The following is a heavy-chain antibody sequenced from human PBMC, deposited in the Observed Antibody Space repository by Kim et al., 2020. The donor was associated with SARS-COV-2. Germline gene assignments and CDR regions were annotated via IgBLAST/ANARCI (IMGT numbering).Heavy chain of an antibody. D-gene: IGHD6-13*01. CDR2: T. V-gene: IGHV4-34*01. CDR3: ARGSSWYYFDY. Sequence: TNYNPSLTRRVTISVDTSKNQFSLKLSSVTGADTAVYYCARGSSWYYFDYWGQGTLVTVSS. J-gene: IGHJ4*02.